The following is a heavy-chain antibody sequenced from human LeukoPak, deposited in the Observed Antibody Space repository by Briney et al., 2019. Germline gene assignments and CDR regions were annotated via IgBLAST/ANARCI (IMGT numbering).Heavy chain of an antibody. CDR2: IIPILATE. CDR1: GGTFSSYA. CDR3: ARDRRAAGGFFSPEY. J-gene: IGHJ4*02. V-gene: IGHV1-69*11. D-gene: IGHD6-13*01. Sequence: SVKVSCKASGGTFSSYAFSWVRHAPGQGLEWMGRIIPILATEFYAKKVQDRLTITADPSTSTAYMELSSLRSDDTAVYYCARDRRAAGGFFSPEYWGQGTQVTVSS.